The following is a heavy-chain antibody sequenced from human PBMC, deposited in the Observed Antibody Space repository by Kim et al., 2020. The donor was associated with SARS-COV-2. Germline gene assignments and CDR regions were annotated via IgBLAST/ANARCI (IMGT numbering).Heavy chain of an antibody. V-gene: IGHV4-39*01. CDR3: VSDIAASVGTSTYDI. CDR2: IYYSGGT. CDR1: SGSITSSGYY. Sequence: SETLSLTCTVSSGSITSSGYYWGWIRQPPGKGLEWVATIYYSGGTYYNPSLRSRVTISVDTSKNQFSLKLNSVTATDTAVYYCVSDIAASVGTSTYDIWG. J-gene: IGHJ3*02. D-gene: IGHD6-13*01.